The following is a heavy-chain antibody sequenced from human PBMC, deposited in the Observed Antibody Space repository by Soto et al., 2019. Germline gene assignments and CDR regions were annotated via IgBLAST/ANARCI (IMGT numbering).Heavy chain of an antibody. V-gene: IGHV1-69*13. D-gene: IGHD6-13*01. J-gene: IGHJ6*02. CDR3: ARASRAAAGTGDDYGMDV. Sequence: GASVKVSCKAPGGTFSSYAISWVRQAPGQGLEWMGGIIPIFGTANYAQKFQGRVTITADESTSTAYMELSSLRSEDTAVYYCARASRAAAGTGDDYGMDVWGQGTTVTVSS. CDR1: GGTFSSYA. CDR2: IIPIFGTA.